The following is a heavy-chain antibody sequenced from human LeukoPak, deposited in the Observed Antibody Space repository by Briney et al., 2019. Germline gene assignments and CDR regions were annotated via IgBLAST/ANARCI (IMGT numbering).Heavy chain of an antibody. Sequence: SETLSLTCTVSGDSISSYYGSWIRQPPGKGLEWMGYIYTSGGTNYIPSLKGRVTISIDTSKNQFSLKLSSVTAADSAVYYCARLTRLSTSPDRYYLDYWGQGTLVTVSS. CDR2: IYTSGGT. V-gene: IGHV4-4*09. J-gene: IGHJ4*02. D-gene: IGHD6-6*01. CDR3: ARLTRLSTSPDRYYLDY. CDR1: GDSISSYY.